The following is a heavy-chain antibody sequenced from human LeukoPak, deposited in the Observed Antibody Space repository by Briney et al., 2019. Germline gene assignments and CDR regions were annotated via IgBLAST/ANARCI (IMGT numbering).Heavy chain of an antibody. J-gene: IGHJ4*02. D-gene: IGHD3-22*01. V-gene: IGHV1-46*01. CDR1: GYTFTNYY. CDR3: ARELDYYDSSGYPGY. Sequence: ASVKVSCKASGYTFTNYYMHWVRQAPGQGLEWMGIINPSGGSTSYAQKFQDRVTMTRDTSTSTVYMELSSLRSEDTAVYYCARELDYYDSSGYPGYWGQGTLVTVSS. CDR2: INPSGGST.